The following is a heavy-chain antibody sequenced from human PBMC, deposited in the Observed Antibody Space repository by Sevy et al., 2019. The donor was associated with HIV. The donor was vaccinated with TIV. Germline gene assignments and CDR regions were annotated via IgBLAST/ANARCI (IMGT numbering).Heavy chain of an antibody. CDR1: GFTFNTYW. D-gene: IGHD3-16*02. V-gene: IGHV3-7*04. Sequence: GGSLRLSCAASGFTFNTYWMSWVRQAPGKGLEWVANLKQDGSEEYYVDSVKGRFTISRDNAKNSLYMQMNSLSAEDTAVYYCARAVDGHYDYVWGSYRLLDYWGQGTLVTVSS. CDR3: ARAVDGHYDYVWGSYRLLDY. J-gene: IGHJ4*02. CDR2: LKQDGSEE.